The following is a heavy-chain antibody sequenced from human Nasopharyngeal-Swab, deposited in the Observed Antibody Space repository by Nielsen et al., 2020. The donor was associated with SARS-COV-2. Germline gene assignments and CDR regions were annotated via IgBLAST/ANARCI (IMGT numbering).Heavy chain of an antibody. CDR2: IYYSGST. J-gene: IGHJ6*03. CDR1: GGSISSSSYY. D-gene: IGHD3/OR15-3a*01. CDR3: ARRYGGWTGSYYYYMDV. Sequence: SETLSLTCTASGGSISSSSYYWGWIRQPPGKGLEWIGSIYYSGSTYYNPSLKSRVTISVDTSKNQFSLKLSSVTAADTAVYYCARRYGGWTGSYYYYMDVWGKGTTVTVSS. V-gene: IGHV4-39*07.